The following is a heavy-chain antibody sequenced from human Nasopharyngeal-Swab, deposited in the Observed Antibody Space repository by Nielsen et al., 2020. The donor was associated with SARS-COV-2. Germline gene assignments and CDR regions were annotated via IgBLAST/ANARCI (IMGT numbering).Heavy chain of an antibody. CDR2: IYTSGSP. V-gene: IGHV4-4*07. D-gene: IGHD6-13*01. Sequence: SETLSLTCTVSGASISSYYWSWIRQPAGKGLEWFGRIYARGRIYTSGSPNYNPSLTSRVTVSVDTSKNQFSLKLSSVTAADTAVYYCARAAAAADTIDYVDYWGQGTLVTVSS. CDR3: ARAAAAADTIDYVDY. CDR1: GASISSYY. J-gene: IGHJ4*02.